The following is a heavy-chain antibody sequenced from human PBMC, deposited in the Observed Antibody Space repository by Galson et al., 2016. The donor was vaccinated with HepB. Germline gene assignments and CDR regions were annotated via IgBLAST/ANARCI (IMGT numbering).Heavy chain of an antibody. CDR2: IKSKTEGGTT. V-gene: IGHV3-15*01. Sequence: SLRLSCASSEFTFSSAWMSWVRQTPGKGLEWVGRIKSKTEGGTTDYAAPVKGRFTISRDDSTNTLYLQMNSLKIEDTAVYYCSTEWAYYDLRSYYFDYWGLGTLGSVSS. CDR1: EFTFSSAW. D-gene: IGHD3-22*01. CDR3: STEWAYYDLRSYYFDY. J-gene: IGHJ4*02.